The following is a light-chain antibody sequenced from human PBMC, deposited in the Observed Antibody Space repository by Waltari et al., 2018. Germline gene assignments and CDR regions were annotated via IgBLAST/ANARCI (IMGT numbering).Light chain of an antibody. CDR3: QVSDGSSDQLV. Sequence: SYVLSQPPSVSVAPGKTAKITCGGNNIGSKSVFWYQQKPGQAPVLVIYYDNDRPSGIPWRFSGSNSGNTATLIISRVEAGDEADYFCQVSDGSSDQLVFGGGTKLTVL. CDR1: NIGSKS. V-gene: IGLV3-21*04. CDR2: YDN. J-gene: IGLJ3*02.